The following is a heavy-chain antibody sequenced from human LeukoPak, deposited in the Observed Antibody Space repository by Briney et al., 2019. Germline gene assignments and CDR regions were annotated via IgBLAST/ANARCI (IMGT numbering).Heavy chain of an antibody. Sequence: GGSLRLSCAASGFTFSSYSMNWVRQAPGKGLEWVSSISSSSSYIYYADSVKGRFTISRDNAKNSLYLQMNSLRAEDTAVYYCARFLGDSSGYSDYFDYWGQGTLVTVSS. CDR2: ISSSSSYI. J-gene: IGHJ4*02. CDR3: ARFLGDSSGYSDYFDY. V-gene: IGHV3-21*01. D-gene: IGHD3-22*01. CDR1: GFTFSSYS.